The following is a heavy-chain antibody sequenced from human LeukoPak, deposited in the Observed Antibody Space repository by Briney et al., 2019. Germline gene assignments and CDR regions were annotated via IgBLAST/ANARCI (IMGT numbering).Heavy chain of an antibody. CDR1: GYSSTELS. V-gene: IGHV1-24*01. CDR3: ATGTHYDLLPF. Sequence: ASVKVSCKVCGYSSTELSTHWVRQAPGKGLEWMGGFDPGSGEIIYEQKFQDRVTMTEDTSTDTAYMELSSLRSEDTALYYCATGTHYDLLPFWGQGTLVTVSS. D-gene: IGHD3-9*01. CDR2: FDPGSGEI. J-gene: IGHJ4*02.